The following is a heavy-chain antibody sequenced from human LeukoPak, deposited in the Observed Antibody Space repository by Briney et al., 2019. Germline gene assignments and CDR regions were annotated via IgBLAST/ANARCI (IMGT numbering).Heavy chain of an antibody. CDR1: GYTFTGYY. V-gene: IGHV1-2*02. J-gene: IGHJ4*02. CDR3: AKDRSGYCGGGSCYSAGFFDY. D-gene: IGHD2-15*01. Sequence: GASVKVSCKASGYTFTGYYMHWVRQAPGQGLEWMGWINPNSGGTNYAQKFQGRVTMTRDTSISTAYMELNRLRSDDTAVYYCAKDRSGYCGGGSCYSAGFFDYWGQGTLVTVSS. CDR2: INPNSGGT.